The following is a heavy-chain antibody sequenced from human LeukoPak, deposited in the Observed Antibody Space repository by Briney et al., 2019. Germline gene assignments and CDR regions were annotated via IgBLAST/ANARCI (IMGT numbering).Heavy chain of an antibody. CDR3: ARGGKQWLVLRSGWFDP. CDR1: GGPFSGYY. V-gene: IGHV4-34*01. J-gene: IGHJ5*02. Sequence: PSETLSLTCAVYGGPFSGYYWSWIRQPPGKGLEWIGEINHSGSTNYNPSLKSRVTISVDTSKNQFSLKLSSVTAADTAVYYCARGGKQWLVLRSGWFDPWGQGTLVTVSS. D-gene: IGHD6-19*01. CDR2: INHSGST.